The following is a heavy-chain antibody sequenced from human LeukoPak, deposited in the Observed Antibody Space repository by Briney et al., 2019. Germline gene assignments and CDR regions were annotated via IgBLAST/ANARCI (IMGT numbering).Heavy chain of an antibody. V-gene: IGHV3-48*03. J-gene: IGHJ4*02. CDR3: VAMIVAKPYDN. CDR1: GFTFSNYE. Sequence: PGGSLRLSCAASGFTFSNYEMNWVRQVPGKGLDWVAYISRGGRTVDYADSVKGRFTISRDSAKNALYLQMNSLRAEDTADCVRVAMIVAKPYDNWGQGTLVTVSS. CDR2: ISRGGRTV. D-gene: IGHD3-22*01.